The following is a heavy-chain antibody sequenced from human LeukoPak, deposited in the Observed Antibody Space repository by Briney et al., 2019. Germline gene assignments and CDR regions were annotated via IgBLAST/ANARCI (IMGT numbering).Heavy chain of an antibody. CDR1: GGTFSSYA. CDR2: IIPIFGTA. Sequence: SVKVSCKASGGTFSSYAISWVRQAPGQGLEWMGGIIPIFGTANYAQKFQGRVTITTDESTSTAYMELSSLRSEDTAVYYCARDRGSGSDMDVWGKRTTVTVSS. CDR3: ARDRGSGSDMDV. V-gene: IGHV1-69*05. D-gene: IGHD6-19*01. J-gene: IGHJ6*03.